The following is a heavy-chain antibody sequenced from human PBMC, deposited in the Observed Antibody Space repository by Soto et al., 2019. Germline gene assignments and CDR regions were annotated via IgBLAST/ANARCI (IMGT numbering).Heavy chain of an antibody. CDR2: TYYSGST. CDR1: GGSISSSSYY. CDR3: DRHDSDVATLTGGGIAMFSYSSYCMDV. J-gene: IGHJ6*02. V-gene: IGHV4-39*01. D-gene: IGHD3-10*02. Sequence: SETLSLTCTVSGGSISSSSYYWGWIRQPPGKGLEWIGSTYYSGSTYYNPSLKSRVTIAVDTSKNQFSLKLSSVTAADRAVECCDRHDSDVATLTGGGIAMFSYSSYCMDVWGQGTPVTVSS.